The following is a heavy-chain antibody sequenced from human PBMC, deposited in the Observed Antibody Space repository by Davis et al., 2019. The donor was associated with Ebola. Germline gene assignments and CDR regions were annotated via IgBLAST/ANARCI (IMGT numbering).Heavy chain of an antibody. V-gene: IGHV4-34*01. Sequence: GSLRLSCAVYGGSFSGYYLSWIRQPPGKGLEWIGEINHSGSTNYNPSLKSRVTISVDTSKNQFSLKLSSVTAADTAVYYCARGFRDILTGYYEYYFDYWGQGTLVTVSS. CDR3: ARGFRDILTGYYEYYFDY. CDR2: INHSGST. CDR1: GGSFSGYY. D-gene: IGHD3-9*01. J-gene: IGHJ4*02.